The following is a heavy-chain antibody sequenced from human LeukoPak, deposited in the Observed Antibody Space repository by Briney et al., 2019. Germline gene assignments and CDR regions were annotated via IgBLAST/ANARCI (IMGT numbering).Heavy chain of an antibody. Sequence: GASVKVSCKASGYTFTTDYIHWVRQAPGQGLEWMGIINPSGGSTTHAQKFQGRVIMTGDTSTSTVYMELRSLRSEDTAVYYCAGGKDVVVIDTIDYWGQGTLVTVSS. CDR2: INPSGGST. J-gene: IGHJ4*02. V-gene: IGHV1-46*01. CDR1: GYTFTTDY. CDR3: AGGKDVVVIDTIDY. D-gene: IGHD2-21*01.